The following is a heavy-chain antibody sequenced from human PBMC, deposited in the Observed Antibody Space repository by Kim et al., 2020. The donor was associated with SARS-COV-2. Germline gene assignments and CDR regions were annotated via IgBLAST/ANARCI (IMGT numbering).Heavy chain of an antibody. CDR2: INHSGST. CDR1: GGSFSGYY. D-gene: IGHD3-16*02. V-gene: IGHV4-34*01. Sequence: SETLSLTCAVYGGSFSGYYWSWIRQPPGKGLEWIGEINHSGSTNYNPSLKSRVTISVDTSKNQFSLKLSSVTAADTAVYYCATQRVRIGGVIVWGQGTLVTVSS. CDR3: ATQRVRIGGVIV. J-gene: IGHJ4*02.